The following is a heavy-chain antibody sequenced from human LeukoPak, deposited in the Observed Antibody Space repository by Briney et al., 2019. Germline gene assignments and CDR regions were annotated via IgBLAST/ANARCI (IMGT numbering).Heavy chain of an antibody. CDR1: GGSFSGYY. D-gene: IGHD3-9*01. V-gene: IGHV4-34*01. CDR2: IYYSGST. J-gene: IGHJ4*02. Sequence: SETLSLTCAVYGGSFSGYYWSWIRQPPGKGLEWIGSIYYSGSTYYNPSLKSRVTISVDTSKNQFSLKLSSVTAADTAVYYCARHFYDILTGPPYYFDYWGQGTLVTVSS. CDR3: ARHFYDILTGPPYYFDY.